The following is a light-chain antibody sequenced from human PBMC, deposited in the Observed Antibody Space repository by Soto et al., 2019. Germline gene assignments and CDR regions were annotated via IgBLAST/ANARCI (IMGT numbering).Light chain of an antibody. V-gene: IGKV1-9*01. Sequence: DIQLTQSPSFLSASVGDRVTITCRASQGISSDLAWYQQKPGKAPKLLIYVASPLQSGDPSRFSGSGSGTEFTLTISSLQPEDCATYYCQQLNTYPLTFGQGTKVEIK. CDR2: VAS. CDR3: QQLNTYPLT. J-gene: IGKJ1*01. CDR1: QGISSD.